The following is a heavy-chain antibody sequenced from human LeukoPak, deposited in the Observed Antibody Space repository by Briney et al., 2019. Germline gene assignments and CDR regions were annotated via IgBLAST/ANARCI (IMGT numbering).Heavy chain of an antibody. CDR3: ARGGKEGSLDS. V-gene: IGHV3-7*01. J-gene: IGHJ4*02. CDR2: IKQDGSEK. CDR1: PGYGITSHW. Sequence: PGGSLRLSCVTSPGYGITSHWINWVRPAPGRRLEWVANIKQDGSEKSYLDSVKGRFTISRDNAKNSLFLQMNRLQVDDTAIYYCARGGKEGSLDSWGQGSLVIVSS. D-gene: IGHD1-14*01.